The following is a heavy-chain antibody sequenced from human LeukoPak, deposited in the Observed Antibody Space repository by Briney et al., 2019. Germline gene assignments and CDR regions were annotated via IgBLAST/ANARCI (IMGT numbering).Heavy chain of an antibody. D-gene: IGHD5-18*01. J-gene: IGHJ4*02. CDR2: IYYSGNT. Sequence: PSETLSLTCTVSGGSIRSSSYYWGWIRQPPGKGLEWIGSIYYSGNTYYNPSLKSRVTISVDTSKNQFSLKLNSVTAADTAVYYCAKQWIQLWSPYFDFWGQGTLVTVSS. CDR3: AKQWIQLWSPYFDF. CDR1: GGSIRSSSYY. V-gene: IGHV4-39*01.